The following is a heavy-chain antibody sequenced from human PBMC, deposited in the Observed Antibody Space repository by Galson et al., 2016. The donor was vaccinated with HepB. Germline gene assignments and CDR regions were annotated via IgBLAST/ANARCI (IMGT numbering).Heavy chain of an antibody. J-gene: IGHJ4*02. Sequence: SLRLSCAASGFNFSSYAMVWVSQGPGKGLEWISAISGSDGRTYYADSAKGRFTIPRDNSKNTLFLQMNSLRDDDTAVYFCARAAGDYGNDGFPNFDYWGQGTLVTVSS. V-gene: IGHV3-23*01. CDR2: ISGSDGRT. D-gene: IGHD4-17*01. CDR1: GFNFSSYA. CDR3: ARAAGDYGNDGFPNFDY.